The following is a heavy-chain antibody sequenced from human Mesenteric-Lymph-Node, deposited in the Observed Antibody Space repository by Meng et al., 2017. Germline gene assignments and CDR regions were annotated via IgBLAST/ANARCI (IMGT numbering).Heavy chain of an antibody. V-gene: IGHV3-15*01. J-gene: IGHJ6*02. CDR1: GFSFSNVW. CDR3: TRNIVVVVAATSDYYYYGMDV. D-gene: IGHD2-15*01. CDR2: IKSKIDGGAT. Sequence: GGSLRLSCAASGFSFSNVWMNWVRQAPGKGLEWVGLIKSKIDGGATDYAAPVKGRFTISRDDSANMLYLQMNSLKTEDTAVYYCTRNIVVVVAATSDYYYYGMDVWGQGTTVTVSS.